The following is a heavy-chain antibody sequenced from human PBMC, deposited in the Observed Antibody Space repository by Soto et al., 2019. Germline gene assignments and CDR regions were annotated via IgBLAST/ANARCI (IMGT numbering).Heavy chain of an antibody. V-gene: IGHV3-30*03. J-gene: IGHJ3*01. CDR2: ITYDGSNK. CDR1: GFTFSSHG. D-gene: IGHD3-3*01. CDR3: AQTTLEWLSEAAFDL. Sequence: QVQLVESGGGVVQPGRSLRLSCAASGFTFSSHGMHWVRQAPGKGLEWVAVITYDGSNKFYADSVKGRFTISRDNSKNSWFLQMTSLRGDDTAVYYCAQTTLEWLSEAAFDLWGQGTSVTVSS.